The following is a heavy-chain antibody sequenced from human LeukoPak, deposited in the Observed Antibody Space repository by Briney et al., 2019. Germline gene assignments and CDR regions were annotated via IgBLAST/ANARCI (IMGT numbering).Heavy chain of an antibody. CDR1: GYSFTSYW. J-gene: IGHJ4*02. CDR2: IYPGDSDT. Sequence: GESLKISCKGSGYSFTSYWIGWVRPMPGKGLEWMGIIYPGDSDTRYSPSFQGQITISADKSISTAYLQWSSLKASGTAMYYCARLPGIAVAGQFDYWGQGTLVTVSS. D-gene: IGHD6-19*01. V-gene: IGHV5-51*01. CDR3: ARLPGIAVAGQFDY.